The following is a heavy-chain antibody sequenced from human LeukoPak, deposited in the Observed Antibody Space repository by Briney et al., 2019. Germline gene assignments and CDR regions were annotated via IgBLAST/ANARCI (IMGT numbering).Heavy chain of an antibody. V-gene: IGHV3-23*01. Sequence: GGSLRLSCTASGFTFSSYTMSWVRQAPGKGLKWVSTITTGGPNTYYADSVKGRFTVSRDDSKNTLYLQMNSLRAEDTAVYYCARERGLDYWGQGTLVTVSS. CDR2: ITTGGPNT. J-gene: IGHJ4*02. CDR1: GFTFSSYT. CDR3: ARERGLDY.